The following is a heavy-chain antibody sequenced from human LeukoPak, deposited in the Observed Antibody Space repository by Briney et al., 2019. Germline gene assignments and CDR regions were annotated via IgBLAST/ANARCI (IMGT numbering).Heavy chain of an antibody. CDR3: ARGEGVYY. D-gene: IGHD3-10*01. Sequence: ASVKVSCKASGYTFTGYYMHWVRQAPGQGLEWMGWMNPNSGNTGYAQKFQGRVTMTRNTSISTAYMELSSLRSEDTAVYYCARGEGVYYWGQGTLVTVSS. J-gene: IGHJ4*02. CDR1: GYTFTGYY. CDR2: MNPNSGNT. V-gene: IGHV1-8*02.